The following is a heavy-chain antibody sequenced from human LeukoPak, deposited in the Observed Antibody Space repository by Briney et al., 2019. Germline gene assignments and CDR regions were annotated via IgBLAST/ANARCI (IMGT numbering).Heavy chain of an antibody. J-gene: IGHJ4*02. Sequence: PGGSLRLSCAASGFTFSSYSMNWVRQAPGKGLEWVSSISSSSSYIYYADSVKGRFTISRDNAKNSLYLQMNSLRAEDTAVYYCARMGSYHHPSYFDYWGQGTLVTVSS. CDR1: GFTFSSYS. D-gene: IGHD1-26*01. V-gene: IGHV3-21*01. CDR2: ISSSSSYI. CDR3: ARMGSYHHPSYFDY.